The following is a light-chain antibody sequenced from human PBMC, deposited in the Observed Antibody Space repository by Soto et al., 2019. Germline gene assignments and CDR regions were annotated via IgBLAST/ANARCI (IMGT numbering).Light chain of an antibody. Sequence: DIQMPQSPSSLSASVGDRVTVTCRTSQSISNHLNWYQQKPGEAPKLLIYGSSSLHYGVPSRFSGSASGSAFTLTISSLQPEDSATYYCQQSFTAPITFGQGTRLEIK. CDR1: QSISNH. CDR2: GSS. CDR3: QQSFTAPIT. V-gene: IGKV1-39*01. J-gene: IGKJ5*01.